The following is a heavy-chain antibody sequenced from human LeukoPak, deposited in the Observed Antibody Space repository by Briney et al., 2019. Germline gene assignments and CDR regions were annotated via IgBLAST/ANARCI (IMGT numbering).Heavy chain of an antibody. V-gene: IGHV3-20*04. Sequence: PGGSLRLSCAASGFTFDDFGMSWVRQAPGKGLEWVSGINWNGGSTGYADSVKGRFTISRDNAKNSLYLQMNSLRAEDTALYYCARGNWGTSWYYFDYWGQGTLVTVSS. D-gene: IGHD7-27*01. CDR2: INWNGGST. J-gene: IGHJ4*02. CDR1: GFTFDDFG. CDR3: ARGNWGTSWYYFDY.